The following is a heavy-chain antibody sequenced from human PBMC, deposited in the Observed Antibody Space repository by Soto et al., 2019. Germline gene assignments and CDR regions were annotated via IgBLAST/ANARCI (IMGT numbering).Heavy chain of an antibody. CDR2: IYYSGST. D-gene: IGHD2-15*01. V-gene: IGHV4-31*03. CDR3: ARGQQLGYCSGGSCYPHAFDI. CDR1: GGSISSGGYY. Sequence: QVQLQESGPGLVKPSQTLSLTYTVSGGSISSGGYYWSWIRQHPGKGLEWIGYIYYSGSTYYNPSLKSRVTISVDTSKNQFSLKLSSVTAADTAVYYCARGQQLGYCSGGSCYPHAFDIWGQGTMVTVSS. J-gene: IGHJ3*02.